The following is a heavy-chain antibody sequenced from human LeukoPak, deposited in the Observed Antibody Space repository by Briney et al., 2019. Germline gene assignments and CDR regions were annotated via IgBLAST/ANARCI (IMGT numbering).Heavy chain of an antibody. J-gene: IGHJ3*02. Sequence: GGSLRLSCAASGFTFSSYGMHWVRQAPGKGLEWVAFIRYDGSNKYYADSVKGRFTISRDNSKNTLYLQMNSLRAEDTAVYYCAKDLSGYDSAFDIWGQGTMVTVSS. CDR2: IRYDGSNK. CDR1: GFTFSSYG. CDR3: AKDLSGYDSAFDI. D-gene: IGHD5-12*01. V-gene: IGHV3-30*02.